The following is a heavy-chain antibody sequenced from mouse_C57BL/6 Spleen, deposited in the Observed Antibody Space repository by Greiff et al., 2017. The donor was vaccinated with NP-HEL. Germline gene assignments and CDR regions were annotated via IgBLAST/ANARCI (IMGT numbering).Heavy chain of an antibody. CDR2: ISSGSSTI. CDR3: ARGYDPYYFDY. CDR1: GFTFSDYG. Sequence: EVKLMESGGGLVKPGGSLKLSCAASGFTFSDYGMHWVRQAPEKGLEWVAYISSGSSTIYYADTVKGRFTISRDNAKNTLFLQMTSLRSEDTAMYYCARGYDPYYFDYWGQGTTLTVSS. J-gene: IGHJ2*01. V-gene: IGHV5-17*01. D-gene: IGHD2-3*01.